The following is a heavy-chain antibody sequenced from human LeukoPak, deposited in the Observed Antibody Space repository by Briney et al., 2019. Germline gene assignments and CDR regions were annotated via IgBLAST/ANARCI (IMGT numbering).Heavy chain of an antibody. CDR2: INHSGST. Sequence: SETLSLTCAVYGGSFSGYYWSWIRQPPGEGLEWIGEINHSGSTNYNPSLKSRVTISVDTSKNQFSLKLSSVTAADTAVYYCAREDHSSIAVVGTQLNAFDIWGQGTMVTVSS. V-gene: IGHV4-34*01. CDR1: GGSFSGYY. J-gene: IGHJ3*02. CDR3: AREDHSSIAVVGTQLNAFDI. D-gene: IGHD6-19*01.